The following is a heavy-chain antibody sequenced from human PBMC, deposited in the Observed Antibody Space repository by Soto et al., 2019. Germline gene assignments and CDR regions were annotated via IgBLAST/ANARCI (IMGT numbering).Heavy chain of an antibody. V-gene: IGHV3-53*01. J-gene: IGHJ4*02. CDR3: ARGFDIAVDKYYFDY. CDR1: GFTSSSYA. CDR2: IYSGGST. D-gene: IGHD2-15*01. Sequence: GGSLRLSCAASGFTSSSYAMSWVRQAPGKGLEWVSVIYSGGSTYYADSVKGRFTISRDNSKNTLYLQMNSLRAEDTAVYYCARGFDIAVDKYYFDYWGQGTLVTVSS.